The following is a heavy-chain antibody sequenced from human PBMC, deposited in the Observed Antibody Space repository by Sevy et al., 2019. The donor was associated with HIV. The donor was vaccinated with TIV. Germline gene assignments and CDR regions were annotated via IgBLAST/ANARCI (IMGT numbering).Heavy chain of an antibody. CDR3: SRSVYGSGTYLNDY. D-gene: IGHD3-10*01. J-gene: IGHJ4*02. Sequence: ASVKVSCKASGYTFTGYYIHWVRQAPGQGLEWMGWINPNGGGTNYAQKFQGRVTMTGDKSISTAYMDLTSLRSDDTAVYYCSRSVYGSGTYLNDYWGQGTLVTVSS. CDR1: GYTFTGYY. CDR2: INPNGGGT. V-gene: IGHV1-2*02.